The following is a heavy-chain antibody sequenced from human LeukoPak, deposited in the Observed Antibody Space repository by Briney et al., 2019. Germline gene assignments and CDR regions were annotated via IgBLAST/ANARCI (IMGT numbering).Heavy chain of an antibody. D-gene: IGHD2-15*01. CDR2: INSDGRST. CDR1: GFTFSAYW. Sequence: PGGSLRLSCAASGFTFSAYWMHWVRQGPEKGLVWVSRINSDGRSTTYADSVKGRFTISRDNAKSTLYLQMNSLRAEDTAVYYCARDGAGYSVTAGMFDYWGQGTLVTVSS. J-gene: IGHJ4*02. CDR3: ARDGAGYSVTAGMFDY. V-gene: IGHV3-74*01.